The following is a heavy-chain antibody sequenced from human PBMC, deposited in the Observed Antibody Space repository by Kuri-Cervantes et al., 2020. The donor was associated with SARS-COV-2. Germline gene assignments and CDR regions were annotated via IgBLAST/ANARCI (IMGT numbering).Heavy chain of an antibody. CDR1: GFTFSSYG. Sequence: ETLSLTCAASGFTFSSYGMHWVRQAPGKGLEWAANIKQDGSEKYYVDSVKGRFTISRDNAKNSLYLQMNSLRAEDTAVYYCATGVRGYSYGPDYWGQGTLVTVSS. J-gene: IGHJ4*02. D-gene: IGHD5-18*01. CDR3: ATGVRGYSYGPDY. CDR2: IKQDGSEK. V-gene: IGHV3-7*03.